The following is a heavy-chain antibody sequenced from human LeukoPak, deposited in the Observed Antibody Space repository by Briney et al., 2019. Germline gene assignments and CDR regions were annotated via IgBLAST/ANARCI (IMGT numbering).Heavy chain of an antibody. D-gene: IGHD4-17*01. J-gene: IGHJ4*02. CDR2: ISWNRNTI. CDR1: GFSFNDYA. V-gene: IGHV3-9*01. Sequence: GGSLRPSCAASGFSFNDYAMHWVRQAPGKGLEWVSGISWNRNTIGYADSVRGRFTIFRDDGKNSLYLQMNSLRAEDTALYYCAKDADDSGDYVGIDYWGQGTLVTVSS. CDR3: AKDADDSGDYVGIDY.